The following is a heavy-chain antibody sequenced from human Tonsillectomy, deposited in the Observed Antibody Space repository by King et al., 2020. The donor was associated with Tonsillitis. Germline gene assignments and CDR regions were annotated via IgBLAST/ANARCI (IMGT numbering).Heavy chain of an antibody. V-gene: IGHV3-30*02. CDR3: AKDRPYSTSWFYY. Sequence: VQLVESGGGVVQPGGSLRLSCVASGFTFSSHGIHWVRQAPGKGLEWVAFIRYDGSDKYYRDSVRGRFTIYRDNSKNTLYVQMNSLRAEGTAVYYCAKDRPYSTSWFYYWGQGTLVTVSS. D-gene: IGHD6-13*01. CDR1: GFTFSSHG. J-gene: IGHJ4*02. CDR2: IRYDGSDK.